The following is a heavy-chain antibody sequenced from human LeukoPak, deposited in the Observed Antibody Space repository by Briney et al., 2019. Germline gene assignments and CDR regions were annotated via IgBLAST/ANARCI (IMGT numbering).Heavy chain of an antibody. J-gene: IGHJ4*02. CDR3: AKGGARSSYTHIGC. Sequence: PWGSLRLSCAASGFSFSSYWMHWVRQAPGKGPVWVSLISNDESTIIYADSVKGRFTISRDNAKNTLYLQMNSLRAEDTAVYYCAKGGARSSYTHIGCWGQGTPVTVSS. CDR2: ISNDESTI. CDR1: GFSFSSYW. D-gene: IGHD3-16*01. V-gene: IGHV3-74*01.